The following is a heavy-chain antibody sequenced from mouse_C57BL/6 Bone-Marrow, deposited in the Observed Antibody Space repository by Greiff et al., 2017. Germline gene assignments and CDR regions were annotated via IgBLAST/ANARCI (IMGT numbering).Heavy chain of an antibody. CDR3: ARHDGGTFDY. D-gene: IGHD2-3*01. CDR1: GFTFSSYG. CDR2: ISSGGSYT. J-gene: IGHJ2*01. V-gene: IGHV5-6*01. Sequence: EVKLQESGGDLVKPGGSLKLSCAASGFTFSSYGMSWVRQTPDKRLEWVATISSGGSYTYYPDSVKGRFTISRDNAKNTLYLQMSSLKSEDTAMYYCARHDGGTFDYWGQGTTLTVSS.